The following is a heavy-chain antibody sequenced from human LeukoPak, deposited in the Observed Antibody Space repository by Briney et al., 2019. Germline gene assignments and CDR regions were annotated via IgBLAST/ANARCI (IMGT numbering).Heavy chain of an antibody. V-gene: IGHV4-39*07. D-gene: IGHD6-19*01. CDR2: IYYSGST. J-gene: IGHJ5*02. CDR3: ARASMDQWLPLT. CDR1: GGSISSSSYY. Sequence: SETLSLTCTVSGGSISSSSYYWGWIRQPPGKGLEWIGNIYYSGSTYYNPSLKSRVTISVDTSKNQFSLKLSSVTAADTAVYYCARASMDQWLPLTWGQGTLVTVSS.